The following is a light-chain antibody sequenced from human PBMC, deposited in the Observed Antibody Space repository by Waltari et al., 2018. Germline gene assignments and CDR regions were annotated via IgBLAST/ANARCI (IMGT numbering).Light chain of an antibody. CDR1: HNNDTY. J-gene: IGKJ4*01. CDR2: DAS. Sequence: DIQLTQSPFSLSAFVGDRVTITCQATHNNDTYLTCYQQKAGKAPKLLIYDASNLEPGVPSRFSGSGSGTHFSFTIIGLQPEDIATYYCQQHNNVPLTFGGGTKVEIK. V-gene: IGKV1-33*01. CDR3: QQHNNVPLT.